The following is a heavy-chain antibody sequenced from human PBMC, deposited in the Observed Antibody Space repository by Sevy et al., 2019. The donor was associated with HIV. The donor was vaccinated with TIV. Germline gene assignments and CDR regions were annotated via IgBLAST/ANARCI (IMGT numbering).Heavy chain of an antibody. J-gene: IGHJ6*03. V-gene: IGHV5-51*01. CDR3: ARIGAEYSSSWYAIYYYYYYMDV. CDR2: IYPGDSDT. Sequence: GESLKISCKGSGYSFTSYWIGWVRQMPGKGLEWMGIIYPGDSDTRYSPSFQGQVTISADKSISTAYLQWSNLKASDTAMYYCARIGAEYSSSWYAIYYYYYYMDVWGKGTTVTVSS. D-gene: IGHD6-13*01. CDR1: GYSFTSYW.